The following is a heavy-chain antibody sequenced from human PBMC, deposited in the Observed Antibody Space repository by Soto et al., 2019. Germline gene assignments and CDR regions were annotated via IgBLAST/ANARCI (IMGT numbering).Heavy chain of an antibody. V-gene: IGHV1-69*01. Sequence: QVQLVQSGAEVKKPGSSVKVSCKASGGTFSSYAISWVRQAPGQGLEWMGGIIPIFGTANYAQKFQGRVTITADDSTSTAYIELSSLRSEDTAVYYCGMALYYYYGMDVWGQGTTVTVSS. J-gene: IGHJ6*02. CDR2: IIPIFGTA. D-gene: IGHD2-8*01. CDR1: GGTFSSYA. CDR3: GMALYYYYGMDV.